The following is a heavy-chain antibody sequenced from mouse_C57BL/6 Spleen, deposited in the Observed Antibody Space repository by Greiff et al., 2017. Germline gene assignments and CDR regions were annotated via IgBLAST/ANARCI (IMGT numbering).Heavy chain of an antibody. V-gene: IGHV1-81*01. J-gene: IGHJ1*03. CDR1: GYTFTSYG. Sequence: VQLQQSGAELARPGASVKLSCKASGYTFTSYGISWVTQRTGQGLEWIGEIYPRSGNTYYNEKFKGKATLTADKSSSTAYMELRSLTSEDSAVYFCAREDYYGSSLGYFDVWGTGTTVTVSS. CDR3: AREDYYGSSLGYFDV. CDR2: IYPRSGNT. D-gene: IGHD1-1*01.